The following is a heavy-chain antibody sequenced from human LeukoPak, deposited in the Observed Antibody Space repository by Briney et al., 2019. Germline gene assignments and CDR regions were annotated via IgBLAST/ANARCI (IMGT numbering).Heavy chain of an antibody. CDR3: AREYDSGSYYNFGY. J-gene: IGHJ4*02. Sequence: PGGSLRLSCAASGFTFSSYSMNWVRQAPGKGLEWVSSISSSSSYIYYADSVKGRFTISRDSAKNSLYLQMNSLRAEDTAVYYCAREYDSGSYYNFGYWGQGTLVTVSS. CDR2: ISSSSSYI. CDR1: GFTFSSYS. D-gene: IGHD3-10*01. V-gene: IGHV3-21*01.